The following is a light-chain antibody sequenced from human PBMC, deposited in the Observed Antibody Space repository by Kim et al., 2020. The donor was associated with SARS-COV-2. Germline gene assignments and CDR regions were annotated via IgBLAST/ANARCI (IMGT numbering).Light chain of an antibody. CDR1: KLGDKY. V-gene: IGLV3-1*01. CDR2: QDS. Sequence: SYELTQPPSVSVSPGQTASITCSGDKLGDKYACWYQQKPGQSPVLVIYQDSKRPSGIPERFSGSNSGNTATLTISGTQAMDEADYYCQAWDSSKRGFGTG. CDR3: QAWDSSKRG. J-gene: IGLJ1*01.